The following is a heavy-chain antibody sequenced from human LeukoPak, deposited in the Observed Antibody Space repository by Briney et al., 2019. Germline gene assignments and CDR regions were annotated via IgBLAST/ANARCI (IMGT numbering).Heavy chain of an antibody. V-gene: IGHV3-7*01. CDR3: ARDTYNDSSGYPEY. J-gene: IGHJ4*02. CDR1: GFTFSYCW. D-gene: IGHD3-22*01. CDR2: IKQDGSEK. Sequence: GGSLRLSCAASGFTFSYCWMSWVRQAPGKGLEWVANIKQDGSEKYYVDSVKGRFTISRDNVKNSLYLRMNSLRAEDTAVYYCARDTYNDSSGYPEYWGQGTLVTVSS.